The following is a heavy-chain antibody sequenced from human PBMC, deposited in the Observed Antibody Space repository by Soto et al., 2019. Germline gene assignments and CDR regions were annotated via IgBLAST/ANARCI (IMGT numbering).Heavy chain of an antibody. CDR3: ARTYGGEFHY. J-gene: IGHJ4*02. D-gene: IGHD3-10*01. CDR1: GFSLSTTGAG. Sequence: GSGPTLVNPTQTLTLTCSFSGFSLSTTGAGVGWIRQPPGRTLEWLAVIYWNDDKRYSPSLKSGVTITKDTSKNQVVLTMTNMDPVDTATYYCARTYGGEFHYWGQGTLVTVSS. V-gene: IGHV2-5*01. CDR2: IYWNDDK.